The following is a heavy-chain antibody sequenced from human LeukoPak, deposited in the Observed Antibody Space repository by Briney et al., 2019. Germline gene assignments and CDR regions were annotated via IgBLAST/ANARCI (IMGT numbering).Heavy chain of an antibody. CDR2: FDPEDGET. J-gene: IGHJ4*02. CDR3: ATDSKYRDGYNS. CDR1: GYTFTSYY. V-gene: IGHV1-24*01. Sequence: ASVKVSCKASGYTFTSYYMHWVRQAPGKGLEWMGGFDPEDGETIYAQKFQGRVTMTEDTSTDTAYMELSSLRSEDTAVYYCATDSKYRDGYNSWGQGTLVTVSS. D-gene: IGHD5-24*01.